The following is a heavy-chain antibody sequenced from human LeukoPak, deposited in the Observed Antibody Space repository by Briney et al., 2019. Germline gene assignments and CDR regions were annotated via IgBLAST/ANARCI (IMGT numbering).Heavy chain of an antibody. Sequence: PSETLSLTCTVSGGSISSGSYYWSWIRQPAGKGLEWIGHIYTSGSTNYNPSLKSRVTISLDTSKNQFSLKLSSVTAADTAVYYCARRFGSSWYWSYWGQGTLVTVSS. D-gene: IGHD6-13*01. CDR1: GGSISSGSYY. V-gene: IGHV4-61*09. CDR2: IYTSGST. J-gene: IGHJ4*02. CDR3: ARRFGSSWYWSY.